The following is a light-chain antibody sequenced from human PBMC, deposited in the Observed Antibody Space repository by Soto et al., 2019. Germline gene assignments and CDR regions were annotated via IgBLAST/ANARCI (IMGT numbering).Light chain of an antibody. Sequence: EIVITQSPATLSVSPGERATLSCRASQSVSNNLAWYQQKPGQAPRLLIYGASTRATGIPARFSGSGSGTEFTLTISSLLSEDFAVYYCQQYNNWPPWTFGQGTQVEIK. CDR3: QQYNNWPPWT. CDR2: GAS. CDR1: QSVSNN. J-gene: IGKJ1*01. V-gene: IGKV3-15*01.